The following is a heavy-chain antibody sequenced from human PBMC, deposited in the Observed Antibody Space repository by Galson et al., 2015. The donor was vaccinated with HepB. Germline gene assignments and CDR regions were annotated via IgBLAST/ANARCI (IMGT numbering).Heavy chain of an antibody. V-gene: IGHV3-30*14. Sequence: SLRLSCATSGISFDSYAMHWVRQAPGKGLEWMAVISYDGGTTFHADSVKGRFTISRDNSGKTLYLQMNSLRSDDTAIYYCAYGSGSYFHDNWGQGTLVTVSS. CDR3: AYGSGSYFHDN. CDR1: GISFDSYA. CDR2: ISYDGGTT. D-gene: IGHD3-10*01. J-gene: IGHJ4*02.